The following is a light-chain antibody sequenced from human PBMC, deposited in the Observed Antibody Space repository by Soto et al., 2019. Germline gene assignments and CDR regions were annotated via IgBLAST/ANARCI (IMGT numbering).Light chain of an antibody. J-gene: IGKJ1*01. CDR2: DSS. Sequence: TQSPATLSVSPGEGATLSCRASQSISSNLAWYRQKPGQAPRLLIYDSSTRTTAFPARFSGSGSGTEFTLTIDSLQSEDFAVYYCQQYNNWPRTFGQGTKVDIK. CDR1: QSISSN. CDR3: QQYNNWPRT. V-gene: IGKV3-15*01.